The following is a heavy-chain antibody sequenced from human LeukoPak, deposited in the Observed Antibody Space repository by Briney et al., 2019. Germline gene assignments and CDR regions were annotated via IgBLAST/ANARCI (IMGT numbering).Heavy chain of an antibody. CDR1: GDXXNSLDL. D-gene: IGHD3-22*01. CDR2: MYLSGTT. J-gene: IGHJ4*02. CDR3: AGLVGRYSSGLYYYYFDY. V-gene: IGHV4-4*02. Sequence: ETLSLXXTVSGDXXNSLDLWSWVRQPPGKGLEWIGEMYLSGTTHSNPSVKSRVTISIDKSKNQFFLNLSSVTAADTAVYYCAGLVGRYSSGLYYYYFDYWGQGTLVTVSS.